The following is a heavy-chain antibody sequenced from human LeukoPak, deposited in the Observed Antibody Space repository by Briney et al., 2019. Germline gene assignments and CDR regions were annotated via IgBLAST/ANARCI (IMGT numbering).Heavy chain of an antibody. CDR2: IYHSGST. CDR3: ARHNGYSSGEIYH. Sequence: PSETLSLTCTVSGGSISSYYWSWIRQPPGKGLEWIGSIYHSGSTYYNPSLKSRVTISVDTSKNQFSLKLSSVTAADTAVYYCARHNGYSSGEIYHWGQGTLVTVSS. V-gene: IGHV4-59*08. CDR1: GGSISSYY. D-gene: IGHD6-19*01. J-gene: IGHJ4*02.